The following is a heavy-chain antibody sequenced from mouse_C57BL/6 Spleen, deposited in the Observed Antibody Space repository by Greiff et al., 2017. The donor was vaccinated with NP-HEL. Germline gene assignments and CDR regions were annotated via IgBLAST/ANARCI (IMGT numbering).Heavy chain of an antibody. V-gene: IGHV1-52*01. Sequence: QVHVKQPGAELVRPGSSVKLSCKASGYTFTSYWMHWVKQRPIQGLEWIGNIDPSDSETHYNQKFKDKATLTVDKSSSTAYMQLSSLTSEDSAVYYCARSYSKGAMDYWGQGTSVTVSS. D-gene: IGHD2-5*01. CDR3: ARSYSKGAMDY. CDR1: GYTFTSYW. J-gene: IGHJ4*01. CDR2: IDPSDSET.